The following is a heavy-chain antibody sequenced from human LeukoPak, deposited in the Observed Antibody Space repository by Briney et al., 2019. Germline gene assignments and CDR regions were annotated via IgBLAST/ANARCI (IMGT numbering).Heavy chain of an antibody. J-gene: IGHJ4*02. CDR2: VNGDGYT. D-gene: IGHD2-15*01. CDR1: GFNFGANS. CDR3: AKDIGGGLLEY. Sequence: GSLRLSCAASGFNFGANSMHWARQVPGKGLEWVSLVNGDGYTYYAASVSGRFTVSRDNSKNSLYLQMSSLRPEDTALYYCAKDIGGGLLEYWGQGTLVTVSS. V-gene: IGHV3-43*02.